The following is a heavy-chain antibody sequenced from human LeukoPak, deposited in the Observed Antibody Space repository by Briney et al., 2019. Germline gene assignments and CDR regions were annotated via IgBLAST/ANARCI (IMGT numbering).Heavy chain of an antibody. D-gene: IGHD3-3*01. CDR2: INSEGSST. CDR1: GFTLSTYW. V-gene: IGHV3-74*01. CDR3: AREDPPYYDFWSANTHYMDV. J-gene: IGHJ6*03. Sequence: GGSLRLSCAASGFTLSTYWMHWVRQAPGKGLVWVSRINSEGSSTTYADSVKGRFTISRDNAKNSLYLQMNSLRAEDTAVYYCAREDPPYYDFWSANTHYMDVWGTGTTVTASS.